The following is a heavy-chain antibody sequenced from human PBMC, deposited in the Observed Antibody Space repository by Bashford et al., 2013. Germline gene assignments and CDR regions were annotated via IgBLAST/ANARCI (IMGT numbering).Heavy chain of an antibody. D-gene: IGHD2-2*01. CDR3: VKEAGSTSWFGYNP. CDR2: INGYAGSDGST. J-gene: IGHJ5*02. V-gene: IGHV3-23*01. CDR1: GFTFKNYA. Sequence: GSLRLSCATSGFTFKNYAMAWVRQAPGKGLEWVSTINGYAGSDGSTYYADSVKGRFTISRDNSENTLLLQMNSLRAEDTAIYYCVKEAGSTSWFGYNPWGQGTLVTVSS.